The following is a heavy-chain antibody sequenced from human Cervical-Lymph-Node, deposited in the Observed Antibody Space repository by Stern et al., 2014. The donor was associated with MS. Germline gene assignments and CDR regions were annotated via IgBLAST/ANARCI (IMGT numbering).Heavy chain of an antibody. V-gene: IGHV5-51*03. CDR2: IYPGDSST. Sequence: VQLVQSGAEVKKPGESLKISCKASGYTFTNYWIGWVRQMPGKGLEWMGIIYPGDSSTGYRPSFQGHVTVSADKSINPASLQWSSLKASDTAMFYCARVTGPTYYFDLWGRGTLVTVSS. D-gene: IGHD1-1*01. CDR1: GYTFTNYW. CDR3: ARVTGPTYYFDL. J-gene: IGHJ2*01.